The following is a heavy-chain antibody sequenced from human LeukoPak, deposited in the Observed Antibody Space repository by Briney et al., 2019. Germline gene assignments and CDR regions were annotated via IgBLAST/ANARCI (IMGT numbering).Heavy chain of an antibody. CDR1: GGTFSSYA. J-gene: IGHJ5*02. D-gene: IGHD3-22*01. Sequence: ASVKVSCKASGGTFSSYAISWVRQAPGQGLEWMGRIIPILGIANYAQKFQGRVTITADKSTSTAYMELSSLRSEDTAVYYCARDYYDSSDEGNWFDPWGQGTLVTVSS. CDR3: ARDYYDSSDEGNWFDP. V-gene: IGHV1-69*04. CDR2: IIPILGIA.